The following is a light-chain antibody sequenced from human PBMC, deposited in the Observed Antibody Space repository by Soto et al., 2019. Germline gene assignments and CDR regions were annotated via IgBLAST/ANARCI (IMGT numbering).Light chain of an antibody. CDR3: SSYTSVNTEV. J-gene: IGLJ2*01. CDR2: EVF. CDR1: NSDVGGYNF. V-gene: IGLV2-14*01. Sequence: QSVLTQPASVSGSPGQSITISCTGTNSDVGGYNFVSWYQQYPGRAPKLMIYEVFNRPSGVSNRFSGSKSSNTASLTISGLQAEDEADYYCSSYTSVNTEVFGGGTQLTVL.